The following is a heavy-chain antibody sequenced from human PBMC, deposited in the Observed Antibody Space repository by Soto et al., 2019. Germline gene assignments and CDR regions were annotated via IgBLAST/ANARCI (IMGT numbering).Heavy chain of an antibody. D-gene: IGHD2-21*02. Sequence: QVQLQESGPGLEKASETLSLTCTVSGGSMSGYYWSWIRQPPGKGLEWIGFIYDNGTTNYNPPLKRRGTISIDTSKNEFSVKRTSVTAADTAVYYCARGSYIVVVPAVRGAFDIWGQGTMITVPS. V-gene: IGHV4-59*01. J-gene: IGHJ3*02. CDR1: GGSMSGYY. CDR3: ARGSYIVVVPAVRGAFDI. CDR2: IYDNGTT.